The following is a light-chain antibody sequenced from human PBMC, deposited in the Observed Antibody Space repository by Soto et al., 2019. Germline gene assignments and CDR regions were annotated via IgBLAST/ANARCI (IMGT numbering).Light chain of an antibody. CDR3: QQYNNWPSHIT. J-gene: IGKJ3*01. CDR2: GAS. V-gene: IGKV3-15*01. Sequence: DIVLTQSPATLSLSPGERATLSCRASQSVSSNLAWYQQKPGQAPRLLIYGASTRATGIPARFSGSGSGTDFTLTISSLQSEDFAVYYCQQYNNWPSHITFGPGTKVDIK. CDR1: QSVSSN.